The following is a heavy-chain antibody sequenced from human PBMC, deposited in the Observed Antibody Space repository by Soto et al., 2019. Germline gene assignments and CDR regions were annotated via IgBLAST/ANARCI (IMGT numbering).Heavy chain of an antibody. J-gene: IGHJ4*02. CDR2: IYHSGST. D-gene: IGHD4-17*01. V-gene: IGHV4-30-2*01. Sequence: QLQLQESGSGLVKPSQTLSLTCAVSGGSISRGGYSWSWIRQPPGTGLEWIGYIYHSGSTYYNPSLKSRVTMSVDRSKNQFSMKLSSVTAADTAVYYCPSGLVTTLHYWGQGNLVTVSS. CDR1: GGSISRGGYS. CDR3: PSGLVTTLHY.